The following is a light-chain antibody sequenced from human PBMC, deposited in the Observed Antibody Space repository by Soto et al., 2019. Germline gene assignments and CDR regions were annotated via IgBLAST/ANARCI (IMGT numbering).Light chain of an antibody. Sequence: CVLTQLAYVSGSPRESTTFSCTGNSSDVGGYNSVSWYQHHPGKAPKLILYDVVDRPSGVSYRFAGSKSGNTASLTISGLQAADEADYFCSSFTSSMSNVFGSGTKVTVL. V-gene: IGLV2-14*03. CDR3: SSFTSSMSNV. J-gene: IGLJ1*01. CDR2: DVV. CDR1: SSDVGGYNS.